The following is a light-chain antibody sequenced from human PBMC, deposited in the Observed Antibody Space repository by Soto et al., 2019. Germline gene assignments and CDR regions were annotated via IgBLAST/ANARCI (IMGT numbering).Light chain of an antibody. CDR2: KAS. V-gene: IGKV1-5*03. Sequence: DIQMTQSPSTLSASVGDRVTITCRASQSTSSWLAWYQQKPEKTPKVLIYKASSLESGVPSRFSGSGSGTEFTLTISSLQPDDFATYYCQQYNSYPWTFGQGTKVEIK. J-gene: IGKJ1*01. CDR1: QSTSSW. CDR3: QQYNSYPWT.